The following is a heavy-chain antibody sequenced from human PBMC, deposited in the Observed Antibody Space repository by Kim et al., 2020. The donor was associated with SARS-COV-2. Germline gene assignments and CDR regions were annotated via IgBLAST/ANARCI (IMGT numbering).Heavy chain of an antibody. Sequence: DSEKARLTISRDNAKTSLYLKLNSLRAEDTAVYYCARGSFGDYKHLIFDYWGQGTLVTVSS. CDR3: ARGSFGDYKHLIFDY. D-gene: IGHD4-17*01. V-gene: IGHV3-21*01. J-gene: IGHJ4*02.